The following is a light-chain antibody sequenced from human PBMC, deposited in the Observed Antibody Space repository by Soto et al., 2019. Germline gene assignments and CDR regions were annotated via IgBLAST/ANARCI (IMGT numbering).Light chain of an antibody. CDR1: QRVDSY. V-gene: IGKV1-39*01. CDR3: QQTYTSVAT. J-gene: IGKJ1*01. CDR2: AAS. Sequence: DIQVTQSPSSRSASVGDSVTLSCQTSQRVDSYIHWYQHQSGKPPKLLIYAASTLQDGVPSRFSGGGSGTAFSLIITGPQPGDSATYYCQQTYTSVATFGQGTKVDIK.